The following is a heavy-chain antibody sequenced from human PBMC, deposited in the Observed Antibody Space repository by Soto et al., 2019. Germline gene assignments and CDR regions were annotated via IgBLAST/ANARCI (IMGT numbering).Heavy chain of an antibody. CDR3: ARASGGFGVVTARYYYYYMDV. CDR2: INHSGST. CDR1: GGSFSGYY. Sequence: QVQLQQWGAGLLKPSETLSLTCAVYGGSFSGYYWSWIRQPPGKGLEWIGEINHSGSTNYNPPLKSRVPVSVDTHRSQFSLKLSSVTAADTAVYYWARASGGFGVVTARYYYYYMDVWGKGTAVTVSS. D-gene: IGHD3-3*01. J-gene: IGHJ6*03. V-gene: IGHV4-34*01.